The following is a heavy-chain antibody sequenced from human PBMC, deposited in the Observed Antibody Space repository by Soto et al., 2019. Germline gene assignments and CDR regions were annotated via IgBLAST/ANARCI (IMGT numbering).Heavy chain of an antibody. Sequence: GGSLRLSCVASGLTFSASAMPWVRQASGKGREWVGRIRDKADSYATVYGAPVLGRFTISRDDSKSMGYLQMNSLKTEDTAVYYCCRQDPRGGSGDYWGHGTLGTGSS. CDR2: IRDKADSYAT. CDR1: GLTFSASA. D-gene: IGHD3-16*01. V-gene: IGHV3-73*01. J-gene: IGHJ4*01. CDR3: CRQDPRGGSGDY.